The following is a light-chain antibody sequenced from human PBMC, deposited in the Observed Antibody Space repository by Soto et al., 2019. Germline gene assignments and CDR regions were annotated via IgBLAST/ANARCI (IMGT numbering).Light chain of an antibody. J-gene: IGLJ1*01. CDR3: SSYTSSSTLEV. V-gene: IGLV2-14*01. CDR1: SSDVGGYNY. Sequence: QSALTQPASVSGSPGQSITISCTGTSSDVGGYNYVSWYQQHPGKAPKLMIYDVSNRPSGVSNRFSGSKSGNTASLTISGLQAEDEADYYCSSYTSSSTLEVXXXGTKVTVL. CDR2: DVS.